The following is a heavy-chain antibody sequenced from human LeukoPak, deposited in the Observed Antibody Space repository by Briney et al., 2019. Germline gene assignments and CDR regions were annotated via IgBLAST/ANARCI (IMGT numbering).Heavy chain of an antibody. CDR1: GGSISSGSYY. V-gene: IGHV4-61*02. Sequence: PSQTLSLTCTVSGGSISSGSYYWSWIRQSAGKGLEWIGRIYTSGSTNYNPSLMSRVSMSIDTSKKQFSLRLSSVTAADTAVYYCARGYSSSWYREFFDHWGQGTLVTVSS. CDR2: IYTSGST. D-gene: IGHD6-13*01. J-gene: IGHJ4*02. CDR3: ARGYSSSWYREFFDH.